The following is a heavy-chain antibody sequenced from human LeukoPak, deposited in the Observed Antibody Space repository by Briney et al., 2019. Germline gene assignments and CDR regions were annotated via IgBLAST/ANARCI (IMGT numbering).Heavy chain of an antibody. J-gene: IGHJ4*02. D-gene: IGHD3-10*01. CDR1: GFTFSSYW. Sequence: GGSLRLSCAASGFTFSSYWMSWVRQAPGKGLEWVANIKQDGSEKYYVDSVKGRFTISRDNAKNSLYLQMNGLRAEDTAVYYCARAPMVRGVIITGYFDYWGQGTLVTVSS. CDR3: ARAPMVRGVIITGYFDY. CDR2: IKQDGSEK. V-gene: IGHV3-7*01.